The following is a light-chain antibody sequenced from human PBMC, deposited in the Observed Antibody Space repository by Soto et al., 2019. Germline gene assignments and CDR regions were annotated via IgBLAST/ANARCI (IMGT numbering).Light chain of an antibody. Sequence: SYELAQPPSVSVAPGKTASITCGGNNIGSKSVLWYQQKAGQAPVLLIYYDRYRPSGIPERFSGSNSGNTATLTISRVEAGDEAVYYCQVGDTPSDQGVCGGGTQLTVL. J-gene: IGLJ2*01. CDR3: QVGDTPSDQGV. V-gene: IGLV3-21*04. CDR1: NIGSKS. CDR2: YDR.